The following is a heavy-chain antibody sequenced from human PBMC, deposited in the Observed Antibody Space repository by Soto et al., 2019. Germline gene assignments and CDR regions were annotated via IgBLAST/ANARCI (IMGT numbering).Heavy chain of an antibody. V-gene: IGHV1-3*01. CDR1: GYIFSNYN. J-gene: IGHJ6*02. Sequence: ASVKVSCKASGYIFSNYNIHWVRQAPGQRLEWMGWINVGNGDTKYSEKLQGRVTITRDTSASTAYMELSSLKSEDTAVYYCARGERLYYAYYGMDVWGQGSTVTVSS. D-gene: IGHD2-21*01. CDR3: ARGERLYYAYYGMDV. CDR2: INVGNGDT.